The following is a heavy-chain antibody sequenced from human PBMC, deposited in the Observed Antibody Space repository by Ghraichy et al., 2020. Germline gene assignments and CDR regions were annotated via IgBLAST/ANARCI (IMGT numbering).Heavy chain of an antibody. CDR1: GFTFSGYA. V-gene: IGHV3-48*02. CDR2: ISTSGSTI. D-gene: IGHD3-22*01. Sequence: GGSLRLSCAASGFTFSGYAMNWVRQAPGKGLEWVSYISTSGSTIYYADSVKGRFTISRDNAKNSLYLQMSSLRDEDTAVYYCATPSSVSRQYWGQGTLVTVSS. CDR3: ATPSSVSRQY. J-gene: IGHJ1*01.